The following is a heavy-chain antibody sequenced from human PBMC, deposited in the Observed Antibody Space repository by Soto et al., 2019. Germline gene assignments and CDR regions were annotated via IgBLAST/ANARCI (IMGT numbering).Heavy chain of an antibody. Sequence: GGSLRLSCAASGFTFSDYWMSWVRQAPGKGLEWVSGISWNSGSIGYADSVKGRFTISRDNAKNSLYLQMNSLRAEDTALYYCAKPDGSGFIDYWGQGTLVTVS. V-gene: IGHV3-9*01. CDR2: ISWNSGSI. J-gene: IGHJ4*02. D-gene: IGHD3-10*01. CDR3: AKPDGSGFIDY. CDR1: GFTFSDYW.